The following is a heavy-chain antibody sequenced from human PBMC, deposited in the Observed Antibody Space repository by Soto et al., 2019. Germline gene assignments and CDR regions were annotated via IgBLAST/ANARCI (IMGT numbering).Heavy chain of an antibody. CDR3: AAGYYFGDY. D-gene: IGHD5-18*01. V-gene: IGHV3-30*03. J-gene: IGHJ4*02. CDR2: ISYDGGNK. CDR1: GFTFSSYG. Sequence: QVQLVESGGGVVQPGRSLRLSCAASGFTFSSYGMFWVRQAPGKGLEWVALISYDGGNKYYEDSVKGRFTISRDNSKNTLYRQMTSLRADDTAVYFCAAGYYFGDYWAQGTLVTVSS.